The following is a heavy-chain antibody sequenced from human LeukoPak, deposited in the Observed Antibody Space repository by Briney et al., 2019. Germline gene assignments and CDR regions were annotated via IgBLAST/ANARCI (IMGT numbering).Heavy chain of an antibody. J-gene: IGHJ4*02. V-gene: IGHV1-2*02. D-gene: IGHD2-15*01. Sequence: ASVKVSCKASGYTFTGYYMHWVRQAPGQGLEWMGWIHPKNGDTNYAHKFQGRVTMTRDTPISTAYMELSRLRSDDTAVYYCARGFLVVAATLLDYWGQGTLVTVSS. CDR3: ARGFLVVAATLLDY. CDR1: GYTFTGYY. CDR2: IHPKNGDT.